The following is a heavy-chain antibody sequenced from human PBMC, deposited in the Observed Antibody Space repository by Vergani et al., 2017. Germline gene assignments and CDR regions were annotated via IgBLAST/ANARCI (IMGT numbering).Heavy chain of an antibody. J-gene: IGHJ4*02. CDR1: GFMFRNYG. V-gene: IGHV3-NL1*01. Sequence: QVQLVESGGSVVQPGGSLRLSCVASGFMFRNYGMHWVRQAPGKGLEWVSTISSDGGSTYYADSVKGRFTISRDNSKNTLSLQMNSLTAEDTAIYYCAGPQGTSAYYYGGFDYWGQGILVTVSS. CDR3: AGPQGTSAYYYGGFDY. D-gene: IGHD3-22*01. CDR2: ISSDGGST.